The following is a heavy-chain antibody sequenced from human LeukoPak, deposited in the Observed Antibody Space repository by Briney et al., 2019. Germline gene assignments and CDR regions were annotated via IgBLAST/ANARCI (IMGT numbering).Heavy chain of an antibody. D-gene: IGHD2-2*01. CDR3: ARDRLSIVVVPAAIGWFDP. J-gene: IGHJ5*02. Sequence: ASVKVSCKASGYTFTSYDINWVRQATGQGLEWMGWMNPNSGNTGYAQKFQGRVTMTRNTSISTAYMELSRLRSDDTAVYYCARDRLSIVVVPAAIGWFDPWGQGTLVTVSS. V-gene: IGHV1-8*02. CDR2: MNPNSGNT. CDR1: GYTFTSYD.